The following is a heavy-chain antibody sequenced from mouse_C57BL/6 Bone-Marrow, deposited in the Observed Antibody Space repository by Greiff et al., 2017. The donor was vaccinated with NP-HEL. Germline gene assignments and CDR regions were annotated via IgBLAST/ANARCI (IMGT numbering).Heavy chain of an antibody. J-gene: IGHJ1*03. CDR1: GYTFTSYW. V-gene: IGHV1-64*01. CDR3: ARSLGRYFDV. D-gene: IGHD4-1*01. Sequence: VQLQQSGAELVKPGASVKLSCKASGYTFTSYWMHWVKQRPGQGLEWIGMIHPNSGSTNYNEKFKSKATLTVDKSSSTAYMQLSSLTSEDSAVYYCARSLGRYFDVWGTGTTVTVSS. CDR2: IHPNSGST.